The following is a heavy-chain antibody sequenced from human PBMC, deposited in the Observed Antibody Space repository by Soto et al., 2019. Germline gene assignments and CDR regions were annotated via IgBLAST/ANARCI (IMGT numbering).Heavy chain of an antibody. J-gene: IGHJ6*03. CDR1: AGSISSYY. D-gene: IGHD3-3*01. V-gene: IGHV4-59*01. CDR3: ARGTRDFWSGYYSHMDV. CDR2: IYYSGST. Sequence: SETLSLTCTVPAGSISSYYLSWIRQPPGKGLEWIAYIYYSGSTNYNPSLKSRVTISVDTSKNQFSLKLSSVTAADTAVYYCARGTRDFWSGYYSHMDVWGKGTTVTVSS.